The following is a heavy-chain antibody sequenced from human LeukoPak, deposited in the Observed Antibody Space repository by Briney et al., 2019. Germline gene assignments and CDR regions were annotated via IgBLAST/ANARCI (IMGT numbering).Heavy chain of an antibody. Sequence: GGSLRLSCAASGFTFSSYGMHWVRQAPGKGLEWVAVISYDGSNKYYADSVKGRFTISRDNSKNTLYLQMNSLRAEDTAVYYCAKVGSGPRDYFDYWGQGTLVTVSS. D-gene: IGHD2-15*01. V-gene: IGHV3-30*18. CDR2: ISYDGSNK. CDR1: GFTFSSYG. J-gene: IGHJ4*02. CDR3: AKVGSGPRDYFDY.